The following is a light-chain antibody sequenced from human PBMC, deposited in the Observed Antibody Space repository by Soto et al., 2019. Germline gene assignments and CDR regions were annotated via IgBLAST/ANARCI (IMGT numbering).Light chain of an antibody. Sequence: QSALTQPASVSGSPGQSITISCTGTTIDVGGYNYVSWYQQHPGKAPKLMIYDVSNRPSGVSNRFSGSKSGNTASLTISGLQDEDAAASYCSSYTSSNTLAFGGGTKLTVL. CDR2: DVS. V-gene: IGLV2-14*03. J-gene: IGLJ2*01. CDR1: TIDVGGYNY. CDR3: SSYTSSNTLA.